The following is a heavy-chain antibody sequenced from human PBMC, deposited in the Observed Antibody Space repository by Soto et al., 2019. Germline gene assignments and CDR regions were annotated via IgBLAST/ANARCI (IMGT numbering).Heavy chain of an antibody. CDR3: AKGAFAGYYYYGMDV. Sequence: LRLSCAASGFTFSSYAMTWVRQAPGKGLEWVSAISRSGDSTYYADSVKGRFTISRDNSKNTLFLQMNSLRAEDTAVYYCAKGAFAGYYYYGMDVWGQGTTVTVSS. CDR1: GFTFSSYA. V-gene: IGHV3-23*01. CDR2: ISRSGDST. J-gene: IGHJ6*02. D-gene: IGHD3-16*01.